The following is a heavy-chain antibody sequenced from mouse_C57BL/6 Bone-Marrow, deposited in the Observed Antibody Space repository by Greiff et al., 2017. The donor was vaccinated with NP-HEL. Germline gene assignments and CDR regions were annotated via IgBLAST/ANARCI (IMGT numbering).Heavy chain of an antibody. CDR2: IDPETGGT. Sequence: QVQLQQSGAELVRPGASVTLSCKASGYTFTDYEMHWVKQTPVHGLEWIGAIDPETGGTAYNQKFKGKAILTADKSSSTAYMELRSLTSEDSAVYYCTKTAQDFDYWGQGTTLTVSS. D-gene: IGHD3-2*02. V-gene: IGHV1-15*01. CDR1: GYTFTDYE. J-gene: IGHJ2*01. CDR3: TKTAQDFDY.